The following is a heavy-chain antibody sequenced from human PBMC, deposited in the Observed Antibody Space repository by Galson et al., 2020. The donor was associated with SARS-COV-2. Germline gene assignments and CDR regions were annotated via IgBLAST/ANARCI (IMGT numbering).Heavy chain of an antibody. Sequence: ASETLSLTCTVSGGSVSSGSYYWNWIRQPPGKGLEWIGYIYYNGRTNFNPSLKSRVTISVDTSKNQFSLKLSSVTAADTAVYYCAALHCSTASCYYYYGMDVLGQVTTVTVSS. V-gene: IGHV4-61*01. CDR3: AALHCSTASCYYYYGMDV. J-gene: IGHJ6*02. CDR1: GGSVSSGSYY. D-gene: IGHD2-2*01. CDR2: IYYNGRT.